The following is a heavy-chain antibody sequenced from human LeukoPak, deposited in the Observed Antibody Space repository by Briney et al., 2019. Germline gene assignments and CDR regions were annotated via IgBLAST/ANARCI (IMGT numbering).Heavy chain of an antibody. CDR3: ARGLAAARWWQTTFGNWFDP. V-gene: IGHV6-1*01. J-gene: IGHJ5*02. CDR1: GDSVSSNSAA. D-gene: IGHD6-13*01. Sequence: SQTLSLTCAISGDSVSSNSAAWNWIRQSPSRGLEWLGRTYYRSKWYNDYAVSVKSRITINPDTSKNQFSLQLNSVTPEDTAVYYCARGLAAARWWQTTFGNWFDPWGQGTLVTVSS. CDR2: TYYRSKWYN.